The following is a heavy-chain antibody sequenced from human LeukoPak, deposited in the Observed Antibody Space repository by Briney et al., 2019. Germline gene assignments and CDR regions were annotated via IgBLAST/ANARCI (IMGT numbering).Heavy chain of an antibody. CDR3: ARGAGDYGDYLAYWYFDL. V-gene: IGHV1-69*06. CDR1: GGTFSSYA. J-gene: IGHJ2*01. Sequence: GSSVKVSCKASGGTFSSYAISWVRQAPGQGLEWMGGIIPIFGTANYAQKFQGRVTITADKSTSTAYMELSSLRSEDTAVYYCARGAGDYGDYLAYWYFDLWGRGTLDTVSS. D-gene: IGHD4-17*01. CDR2: IIPIFGTA.